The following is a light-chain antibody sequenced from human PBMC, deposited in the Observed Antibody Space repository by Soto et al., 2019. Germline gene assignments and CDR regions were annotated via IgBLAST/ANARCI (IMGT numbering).Light chain of an antibody. CDR2: DAS. V-gene: IGKV3-11*01. J-gene: IGKJ5*01. Sequence: EIVLTQAPGTLSLSPGERATLSCRASQSVSSYLAWYQQKPRQAPRLLIYDASTRATGIPARFSGSGARTDFTLTISSLEPEDFAVYYCQQRSNWPRITFGQGTRLEL. CDR3: QQRSNWPRIT. CDR1: QSVSSY.